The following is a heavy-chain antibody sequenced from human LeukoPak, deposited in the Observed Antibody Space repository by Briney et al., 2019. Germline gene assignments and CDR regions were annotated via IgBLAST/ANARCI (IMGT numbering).Heavy chain of an antibody. Sequence: PGGSLRLSCAASGFTFSSYGMHWVRQAPGKGLEWVAFIRYDGSNKYYADSVKGRFTISRDNSKNTLYLQMNSLGAEDTAVYYCAKRLRYFDWLPSSYYYYYYMDVWGKGTTVTVSS. V-gene: IGHV3-30*02. J-gene: IGHJ6*03. D-gene: IGHD3-9*01. CDR3: AKRLRYFDWLPSSYYYYYYMDV. CDR1: GFTFSSYG. CDR2: IRYDGSNK.